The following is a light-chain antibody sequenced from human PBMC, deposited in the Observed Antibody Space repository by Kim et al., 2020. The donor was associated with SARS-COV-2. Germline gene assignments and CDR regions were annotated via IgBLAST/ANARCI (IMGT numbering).Light chain of an antibody. V-gene: IGKV3-15*01. J-gene: IGKJ1*01. CDR3: QQYTNWPPT. CDR2: GAS. Sequence: VSPGERAPLSCRARQTVRINLAWYQQKAGQSPRLLIYGASTRATGLPARFSGSGSGTEFTLTISSLQSEDFAVYYCQQYTNWPPTFGQGTKVETK. CDR1: QTVRIN.